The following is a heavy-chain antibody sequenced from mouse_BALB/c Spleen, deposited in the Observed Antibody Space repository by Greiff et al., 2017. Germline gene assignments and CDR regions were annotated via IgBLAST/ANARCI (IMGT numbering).Heavy chain of an antibody. Sequence: DVKLQESGPGLVKPSQSLSLTCTVTGYSITSDYAWNWIRQFPGNKLEWMGYISYSGSTSYNPSLKSRISITRDTSKNQFFLQLNSVTTEDTATYYCAREGRWYFDVWGAGTTVTVSS. V-gene: IGHV3-2*02. CDR2: ISYSGST. J-gene: IGHJ1*01. CDR1: GYSITSDYA. CDR3: AREGRWYFDV.